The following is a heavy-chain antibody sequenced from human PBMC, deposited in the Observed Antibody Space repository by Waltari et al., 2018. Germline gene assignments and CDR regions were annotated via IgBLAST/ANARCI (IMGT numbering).Heavy chain of an antibody. CDR3: GRGKVGFWTGSSCHLDL. CDR2: IHYSGTT. D-gene: IGHD2-8*02. CDR1: GDSISIHF. V-gene: IGHV4-59*11. Sequence: QVQVQESGPGLVKPSETVSLTCTVSGDSISIHFWTWIRQPPEKGLEWIGNIHYSGTTNYEPVLKSRVAIALDTYKNHVSRRLDSGTAADTALYFCGRGKVGFWTGSSCHLDLWGRGTLVTVSS. J-gene: IGHJ5*02.